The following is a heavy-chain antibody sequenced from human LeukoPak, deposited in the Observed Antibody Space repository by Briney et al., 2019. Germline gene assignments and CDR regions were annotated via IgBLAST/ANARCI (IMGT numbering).Heavy chain of an antibody. J-gene: IGHJ4*02. D-gene: IGHD6-19*01. CDR2: ISYDGSNK. V-gene: IGHV3-30-3*01. CDR1: GFTFSSYA. CDR3: ARTFTFSGWAYYFDY. Sequence: PGGSLRLSCAASGFTFSSYAMHWVRQAPGKGLEWVAVISYDGSNKYYADSVKGRFTVSRDNSKNTLYLQMNSLRAEDTAVYYCARTFTFSGWAYYFDYWGQGTLVTVSS.